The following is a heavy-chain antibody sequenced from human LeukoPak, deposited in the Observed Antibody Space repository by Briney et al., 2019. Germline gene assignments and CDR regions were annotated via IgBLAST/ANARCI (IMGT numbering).Heavy chain of an antibody. J-gene: IGHJ4*02. V-gene: IGHV3-21*01. CDR1: GFTFSSYS. Sequence: GGSLRLSCAASGFTFSSYSMNWVRQAPGKGLEWVSSISSSSSYIYYADSVKGRFTISRDNAKNSLYLQMNSLRAEDTAVYYCASMRGGYEGYFDYWGQGTLVTVSS. CDR3: ASMRGGYEGYFDY. CDR2: ISSSSSYI. D-gene: IGHD3-16*01.